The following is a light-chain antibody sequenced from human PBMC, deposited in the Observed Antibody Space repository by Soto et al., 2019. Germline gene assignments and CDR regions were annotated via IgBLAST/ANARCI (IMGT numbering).Light chain of an antibody. Sequence: EIVVTQSPATLSVSPGERATLSCRASQSVSTNVAWYQQKPGQAPRLLIYGPSTRASGVPARFSGSGSGRQFTLTISSLQSEDFAVYYCHQYDDWPPAFGQGTKVEVK. CDR3: HQYDDWPPA. CDR1: QSVSTN. J-gene: IGKJ1*01. V-gene: IGKV3-15*01. CDR2: GPS.